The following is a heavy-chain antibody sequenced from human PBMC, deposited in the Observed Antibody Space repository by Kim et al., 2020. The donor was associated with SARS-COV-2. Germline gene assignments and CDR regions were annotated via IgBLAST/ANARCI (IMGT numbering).Heavy chain of an antibody. Sequence: SVKVSCKASGGTFSSYAISWVRQAPGQGLEWMGGIIPIFGTANYAQKFQGRVTITADESTSTAYMELSSLRSEDTAVYYCAVGYFGGGSCGTIYYYGMDVWGRGATVTVSS. J-gene: IGHJ6*01. CDR1: GGTFSSYA. CDR3: AVGYFGGGSCGTIYYYGMDV. CDR2: IIPIFGTA. V-gene: IGHV1-69*13. D-gene: IGHD2-15*01.